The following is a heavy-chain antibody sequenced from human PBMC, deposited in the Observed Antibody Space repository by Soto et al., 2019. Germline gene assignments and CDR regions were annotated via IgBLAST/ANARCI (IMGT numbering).Heavy chain of an antibody. J-gene: IGHJ3*02. Sequence: GVSVKASSKAPGYTFTSCARNWARQATGQRLEYMGGMNPNSGNTGYAQKFQGRVTMTRNTSISTAYMELNSLRSEDTAVYYCARGAADAFDIWGQGTMVTVSS. CDR1: GYTFTSCA. V-gene: IGHV1-8*01. CDR3: ARGAADAFDI. D-gene: IGHD2-15*01. CDR2: MNPNSGNT.